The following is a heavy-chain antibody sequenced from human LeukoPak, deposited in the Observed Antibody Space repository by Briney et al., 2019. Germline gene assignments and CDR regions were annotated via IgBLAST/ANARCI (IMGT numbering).Heavy chain of an antibody. CDR2: IYYSGST. CDR1: GGSISSGTYY. V-gene: IGHV4-39*07. CDR3: ARDFIRDFWSGYSTNWFDP. J-gene: IGHJ5*02. D-gene: IGHD3-3*01. Sequence: SQTLSLTCTVSGGSISSGTYYWGWIRQPPGKGLEWIGSIYYSGSTYYNPSLKSRVTISVDTSKNQFSLKLSSVTAADTAVYYCARDFIRDFWSGYSTNWFDPWGQGTLVTVSS.